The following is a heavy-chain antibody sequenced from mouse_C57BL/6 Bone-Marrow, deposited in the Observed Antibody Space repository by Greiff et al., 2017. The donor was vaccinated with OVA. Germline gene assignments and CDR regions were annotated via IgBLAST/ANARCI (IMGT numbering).Heavy chain of an antibody. V-gene: IGHV5-4*01. J-gene: IGHJ1*03. CDR3: ARETYYWYFDV. CDR2: ISDGGSYT. CDR1: GFTFSSYA. Sequence: EVKVEESGGGLVKPGGSLKLSCAASGFTFSSYAMSWVRQTPEKRLEWVATISDGGSYTYYPDNVKGRFTISRDNAKNNLYLQMSHLKSEDTAMYYCARETYYWYFDVWGTGTTVTVSS. D-gene: IGHD5-1*01.